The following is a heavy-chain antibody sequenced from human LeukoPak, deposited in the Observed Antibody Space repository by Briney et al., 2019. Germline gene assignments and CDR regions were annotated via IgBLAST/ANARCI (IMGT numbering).Heavy chain of an antibody. Sequence: KASETLSLTCYVSGDSISSSYFWGWIRQPPGTGLEWIGSISHSENTFYNPSLKSRVTISVDTSKNHFSLNLSAVTAADTAVYYCARARKYNGNPNWIDLWGQGVLVTVSS. CDR3: ARARKYNGNPNWIDL. D-gene: IGHD2-8*01. V-gene: IGHV4-38-2*02. CDR2: ISHSENT. J-gene: IGHJ5*02. CDR1: GDSISSSYF.